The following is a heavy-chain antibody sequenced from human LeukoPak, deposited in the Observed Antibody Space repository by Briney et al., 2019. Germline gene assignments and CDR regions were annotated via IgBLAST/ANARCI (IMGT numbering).Heavy chain of an antibody. D-gene: IGHD4-17*01. Sequence: KASQTLSLTCTVSGGSISSGGYYWSWIRQHPGKGLEWIGYIYNSGSTYYNPSLKSRVTISVDTSKNQFSLKLSSVTAADTTVYYCARDYGDYAAFDIWGQGTMVTVSS. CDR3: ARDYGDYAAFDI. V-gene: IGHV4-31*03. J-gene: IGHJ3*02. CDR1: GGSISSGGYY. CDR2: IYNSGST.